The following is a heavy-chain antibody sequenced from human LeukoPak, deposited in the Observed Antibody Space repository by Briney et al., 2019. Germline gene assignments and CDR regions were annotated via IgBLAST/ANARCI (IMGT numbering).Heavy chain of an antibody. D-gene: IGHD2-8*01. V-gene: IGHV4-59*01. CDR1: GGSITSYY. CDR2: IYYSVST. CDR3: GSTTYNLSLKSRVTISVDTCKKEFSLKLSSVTAGDTAVYDCARVVVPLIMTTVTQKFDP. J-gene: IGHJ5*02. Sequence: SETLSLTCTVSGGSITSYYWSWIRQPPGQGLKWIGYIYYSVSTNYNPSLKTPITKSVDTSTNQISPKPSSVAPAHPPTHSCGSTTYNLSLKSRVTISVDTCKKEFSLKLSSVTAGDTAVYDCARVVVPLIMTTVTQKFDPWGQGTLVTVSS.